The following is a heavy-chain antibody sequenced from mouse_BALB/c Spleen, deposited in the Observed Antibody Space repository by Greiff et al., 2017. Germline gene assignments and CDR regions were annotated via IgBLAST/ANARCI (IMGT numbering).Heavy chain of an antibody. CDR2: ISNLAYSI. J-gene: IGHJ1*01. D-gene: IGHD1-1*01. CDR1: GFTFSDYG. CDR3: AREDYYGSSYSSYWYFDV. V-gene: IGHV5-15*02. Sequence: EVKLMESGGGLVQPGGSRKLSCAASGFTFSDYGMAWVRQAPGKGPVWVAFISNLAYSIYYADTVTGRFTISRENAKNTLYLEMSSLRSEDTAMYYCAREDYYGSSYSSYWYFDVWGAGTTVTVSS.